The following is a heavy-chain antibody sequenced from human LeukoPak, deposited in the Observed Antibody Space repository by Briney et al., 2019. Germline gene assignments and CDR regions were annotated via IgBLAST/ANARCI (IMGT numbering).Heavy chain of an antibody. V-gene: IGHV1-8*03. J-gene: IGHJ4*02. CDR1: GYTFTSYD. D-gene: IGHD2-2*01. CDR3: ARDRGYCSSTSCFPGAY. CDR2: MNPNSGNT. Sequence: ASVEVSCKASGYTFTSYDINLVRQATGQGLEWMGWMNPNSGNTGYAQKFQGRVTITRNTSISTAYTELSSLRSDDTAVYYCARDRGYCSSTSCFPGAYWGQGTLVTVSS.